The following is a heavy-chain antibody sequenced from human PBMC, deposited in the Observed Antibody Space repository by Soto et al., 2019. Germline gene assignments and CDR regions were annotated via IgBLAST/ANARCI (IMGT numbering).Heavy chain of an antibody. J-gene: IGHJ6*02. Sequence: PGGSLRLSCAASGFTFSSYAMSWVRQAPGKGLEWVSAISGSGGSTYYADSVKGRLTISRDNSKNTLYLQMNSLRAEDTAVYYCAKPLVDWLPWRKPSHYDGMDVWGQGTTVTVSS. CDR1: GFTFSSYA. D-gene: IGHD3-9*01. CDR3: AKPLVDWLPWRKPSHYDGMDV. V-gene: IGHV3-23*01. CDR2: ISGSGGST.